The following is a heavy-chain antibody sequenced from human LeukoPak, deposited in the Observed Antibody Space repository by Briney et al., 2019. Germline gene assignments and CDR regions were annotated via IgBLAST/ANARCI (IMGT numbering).Heavy chain of an antibody. J-gene: IGHJ4*02. CDR3: STDKGSSSPTDY. V-gene: IGHV3-15*01. Sequence: ARSLRVSCAASGFTFRGGWMRLVRQDPGKGLNWVGRIKSKTDGGTTDYAAPVKGRFTISRDDSKNTLYLQMNSLKTEDTAVYYCSTDKGSSSPTDYWGQGTLVTVSS. CDR2: IKSKTDGGTT. D-gene: IGHD2-2*01. CDR1: GFTFRGGW.